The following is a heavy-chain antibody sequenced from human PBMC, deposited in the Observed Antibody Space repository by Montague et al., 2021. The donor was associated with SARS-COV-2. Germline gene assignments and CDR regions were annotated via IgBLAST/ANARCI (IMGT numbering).Heavy chain of an antibody. CDR2: IDTSGSP. CDR1: GASISSSY. J-gene: IGHJ4*02. CDR3: ARDGRRLYTYGSLDY. V-gene: IGHV4-4*07. Sequence: SETLSLTCTVSGASISSSYWGWIRQTAGKGLEGIGRIDTSGSPKYNPSLKSRVTMSLDTSKNQFSLKVNSVTVADTAMYFCARDGRRLYTYGSLDYWGQGILVTVSS. D-gene: IGHD5-18*01.